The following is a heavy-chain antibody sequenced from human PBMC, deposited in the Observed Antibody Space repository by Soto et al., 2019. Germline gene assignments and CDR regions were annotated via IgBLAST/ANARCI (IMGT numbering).Heavy chain of an antibody. V-gene: IGHV3-23*01. D-gene: IGHD6-13*01. J-gene: IGHJ6*02. Sequence: EVQVLESGGELVQPGGSLRLSCAASGFTFNRYAMSWVRQAPGTGLEGVSVISSRGGTTYYANSVKGRFTISRDSSKNTMYLPMNSLRVDDTAVYYCASGDIAAPVGGMGVWGQGSTVTVS. CDR1: GFTFNRYA. CDR3: ASGDIAAPVGGMGV. CDR2: ISSRGGTT.